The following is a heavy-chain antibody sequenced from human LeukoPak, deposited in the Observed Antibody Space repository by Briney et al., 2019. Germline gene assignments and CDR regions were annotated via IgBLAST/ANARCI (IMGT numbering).Heavy chain of an antibody. CDR3: ARQTLTYYYDSSGYSEGAYFDY. J-gene: IGHJ4*02. D-gene: IGHD3-22*01. Sequence: TSETLSLTCTVSGGSISTYYWSWIRQPPGKGLEWIGYIYYSGSTNYNPSLKSRVTISVDTSKNQFSLKLSSVTAADTALYYCARQTLTYYYDSSGYSEGAYFDYWGQGTLVTVSS. CDR2: IYYSGST. V-gene: IGHV4-59*08. CDR1: GGSISTYY.